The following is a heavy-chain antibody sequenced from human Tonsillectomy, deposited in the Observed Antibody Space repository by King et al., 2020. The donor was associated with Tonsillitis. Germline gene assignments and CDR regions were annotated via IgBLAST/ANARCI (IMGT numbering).Heavy chain of an antibody. J-gene: IGHJ6*03. CDR1: GGSISSSTSY. D-gene: IGHD3-3*01. V-gene: IGHV4-39*01. CDR2: ISYSGNT. Sequence: VQLQESGPGLVKPSETLSLTCTVSGGSISSSTSYWGWIRQPPGKGLEWIGTISYSGNTYYNPSLKSRATISVDTSKNQFSLTLSSVTAADTAVYYCARVLSFLEWLPSHYYYYYMVVWGKGTTVTVSS. CDR3: ARVLSFLEWLPSHYYYYYMVV.